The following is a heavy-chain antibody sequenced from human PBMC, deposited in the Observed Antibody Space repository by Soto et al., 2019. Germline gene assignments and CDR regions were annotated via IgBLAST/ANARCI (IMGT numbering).Heavy chain of an antibody. CDR3: ARDGGRWELLYYFDY. D-gene: IGHD1-26*01. J-gene: IGHJ4*02. CDR1: GFTFSNYG. CDR2: IWYDGSNK. V-gene: IGHV3-33*01. Sequence: GGSLRLSCAASGFTFSNYGMHWVRQAPGKGLEWVAVIWYDGSNKYYADSVKGRFTISRDNSKNTLYLQMNSLRAEDTAVYYYARDGGRWELLYYFDYWGQGTLVTVSS.